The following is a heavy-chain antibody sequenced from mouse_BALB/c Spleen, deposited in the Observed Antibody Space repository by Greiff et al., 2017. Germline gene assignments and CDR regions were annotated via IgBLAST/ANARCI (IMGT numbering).Heavy chain of an antibody. D-gene: IGHD1-2*01. CDR2: IYPGSGST. J-gene: IGHJ2*01. CDR3: ARGTTADY. CDR1: GYNFTSYW. Sequence: QVQLQQPGAELVKPGTSVKLSCKASGYNFTSYWINWVKLRPGQGLEWIGDIYPGSGSTNYNGKFKSKATLTVDTSSSTAYMQLSSLASEDSALYYCARGTTADYWGQGTTLTVSS. V-gene: IGHV1-55*01.